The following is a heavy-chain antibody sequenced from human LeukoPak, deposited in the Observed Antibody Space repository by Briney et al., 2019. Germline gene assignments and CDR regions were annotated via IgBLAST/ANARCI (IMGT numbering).Heavy chain of an antibody. CDR3: TKDHYYDSSGNFDY. D-gene: IGHD3-22*01. V-gene: IGHV3-21*04. CDR1: GFTFSSYS. Sequence: GGSLRLSCAASGFTFSSYSMNWVRQAPGKGLEWVSSISSSSSYIYYADSVKGRFTISRDNAKNSLYLQMNSLRAEDTAVYYCTKDHYYDSSGNFDYWGQGILVTVSS. J-gene: IGHJ4*02. CDR2: ISSSSSYI.